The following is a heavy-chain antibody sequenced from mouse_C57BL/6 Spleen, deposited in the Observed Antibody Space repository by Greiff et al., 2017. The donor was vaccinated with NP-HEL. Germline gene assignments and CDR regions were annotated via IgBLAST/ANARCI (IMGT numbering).Heavy chain of an antibody. CDR1: GYTFTSYW. CDR2: IDPNSGGT. V-gene: IGHV1-72*01. D-gene: IGHD1-1*01. J-gene: IGHJ4*01. CDR3: ARSKMTTVVATDAMDY. Sequence: QVQLQQSGAELVKPGASVKLSCKASGYTFTSYWMHWVKQRPGRGLEWIGRIDPNSGGTKYNEKFKSKATLTVDKPSSTAYMQLSSLTSEDSAVYDCARSKMTTVVATDAMDYWGQGTSVTVSS.